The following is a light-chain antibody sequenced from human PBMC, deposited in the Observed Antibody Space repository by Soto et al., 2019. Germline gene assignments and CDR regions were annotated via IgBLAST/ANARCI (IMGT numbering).Light chain of an antibody. Sequence: EIVLTQSPGTLARSPGERATLSCRASQNVSSRFLTWYQQKLGQAPRLLIFGATSRATGIPDRFSGSGSGTDFTLTITRLEPEDFAVFYCQQYGSSWTFGQGTKVDIK. V-gene: IGKV3-20*01. J-gene: IGKJ1*01. CDR2: GAT. CDR3: QQYGSSWT. CDR1: QNVSSRF.